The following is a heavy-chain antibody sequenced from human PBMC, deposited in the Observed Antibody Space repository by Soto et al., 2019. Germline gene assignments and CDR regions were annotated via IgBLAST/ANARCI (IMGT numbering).Heavy chain of an antibody. Sequence: SETLSLTCTVSGGSINSCGYYWSWIRHHPGKGLEWIGYIYSSGSTYYNPSLKSRVTISVDTSKNQFSLKLSSVTAADTAVYYCARLRRDGYNYDYWGQGTLVTVSS. CDR2: IYSSGST. CDR1: GGSINSCGYY. D-gene: IGHD5-12*01. CDR3: ARLRRDGYNYDY. V-gene: IGHV4-31*03. J-gene: IGHJ4*02.